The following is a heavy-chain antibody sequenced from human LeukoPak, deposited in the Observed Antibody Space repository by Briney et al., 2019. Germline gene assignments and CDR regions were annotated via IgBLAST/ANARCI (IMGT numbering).Heavy chain of an antibody. CDR3: AKDLDYGDYYFDY. J-gene: IGHJ4*02. CDR2: ISGSGGST. CDR1: GFTFSSYA. V-gene: IGHV3-23*01. D-gene: IGHD4-17*01. Sequence: SGGSLRLSCAASGFTFSSYAMSWVRQAPGKGLEWVSAISGSGGSTYYADSVKGRLTISRDNSKNTLYLQMNSLRAEDTAVYYCAKDLDYGDYYFDYWGQGTLVTVSS.